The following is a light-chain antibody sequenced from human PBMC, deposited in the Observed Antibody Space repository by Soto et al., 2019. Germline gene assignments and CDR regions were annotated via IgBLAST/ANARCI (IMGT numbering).Light chain of an antibody. CDR1: QSVTINS. V-gene: IGKV3-20*01. CDR3: QQYGDSPFT. CDR2: AAS. J-gene: IGKJ3*01. Sequence: EVVLTQSPGTLSLSPGESATLSCSASQSVTINSLAWYQQKPGQPPRLLIYAASTRASAIPDRFSGSGSGTDFTLTISRLQPEDFALYYCQQYGDSPFTFGPGTRVDVK.